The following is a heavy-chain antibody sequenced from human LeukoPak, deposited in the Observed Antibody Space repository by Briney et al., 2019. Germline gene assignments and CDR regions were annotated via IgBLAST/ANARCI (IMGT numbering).Heavy chain of an antibody. V-gene: IGHV4-59*01. Sequence: SETLSLTCTVSSVSLTNYYWSWIRQPPGKGLEWIGYVFFSGTTNYNPSLKSRVTISVDTSKNQFSLKMTSVTAADTAVYFCARVGSGGAWFDFWGQGTLVTVSS. CDR3: ARVGSGGAWFDF. CDR1: SVSLTNYY. D-gene: IGHD6-19*01. CDR2: VFFSGTT. J-gene: IGHJ4*02.